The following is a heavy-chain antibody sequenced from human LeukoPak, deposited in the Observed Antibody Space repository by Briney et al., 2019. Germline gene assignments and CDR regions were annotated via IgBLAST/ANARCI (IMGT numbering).Heavy chain of an antibody. CDR3: AKAPRDSTIRYFDL. D-gene: IGHD5/OR15-5a*01. V-gene: IGHV3-53*01. J-gene: IGHJ2*01. CDR2: IYSGGST. Sequence: GGSLRLSCAASEFTVSNNYLSWVRQAPGKGLEWVSIIYSGGSTYYADSVKGRFTISRDNSKNTLYLQMNSLRAEGTAVYYCAKAPRDSTIRYFDLWGRGTLVTVSS. CDR1: EFTVSNNY.